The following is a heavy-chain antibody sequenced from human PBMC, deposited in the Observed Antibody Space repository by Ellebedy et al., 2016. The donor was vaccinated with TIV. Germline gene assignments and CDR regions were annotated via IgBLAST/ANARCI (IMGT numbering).Heavy chain of an antibody. CDR2: IYTGGSA. J-gene: IGHJ1*01. Sequence: GESLKISXAASGFIVSTNYMNWVRQAPGKGLEWVSVIYTGGSAYYAGSVKGRFTISRDNSKNTLYLQMNSLRAEDTAVYYCAKDFLDSSGYYYARLAEYFQHWGQGTLVTVSS. V-gene: IGHV3-53*01. CDR1: GFIVSTNY. D-gene: IGHD3-22*01. CDR3: AKDFLDSSGYYYARLAEYFQH.